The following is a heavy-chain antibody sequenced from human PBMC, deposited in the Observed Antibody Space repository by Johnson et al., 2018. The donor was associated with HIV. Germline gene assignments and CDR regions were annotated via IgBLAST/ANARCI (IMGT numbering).Heavy chain of an antibody. CDR1: GFTFSSYA. V-gene: IGHV3-30-3*01. Sequence: QVQLVESGGGVVQPGRSLRLSCAASGFTFSSYAMHWVRQAPGKGLEWVAVISYDGSNKYYADSVKGRFTIYRDNSTNTLYLQMYSLRAEDTAVYYCAREMLVPWDYDRTTWGGGDAFDIWGQGTMVTVSS. D-gene: IGHD3-22*01. J-gene: IGHJ3*02. CDR2: ISYDGSNK. CDR3: AREMLVPWDYDRTTWGGGDAFDI.